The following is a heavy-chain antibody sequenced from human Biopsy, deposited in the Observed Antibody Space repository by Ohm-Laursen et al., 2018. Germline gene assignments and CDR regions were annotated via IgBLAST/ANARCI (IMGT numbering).Heavy chain of an antibody. Sequence: SLRLSCAASGFSFSSYSMNWARQAPGKGLEWVSYTDTTSGTKFYADSVKGRFTISRDNAKNSLYLQMTSLRAEDTAVYFCVRGWWNGSSLFLDHWGQGSLVTVSS. CDR3: VRGWWNGSSLFLDH. CDR2: TDTTSGTK. V-gene: IGHV3-48*01. D-gene: IGHD1-1*01. J-gene: IGHJ4*02. CDR1: GFSFSSYS.